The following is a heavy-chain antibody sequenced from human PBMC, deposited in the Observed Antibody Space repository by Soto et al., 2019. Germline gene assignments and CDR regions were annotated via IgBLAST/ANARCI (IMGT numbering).Heavy chain of an antibody. D-gene: IGHD1-26*01. CDR3: AKDHSYFYFDF. CDR2: ISGSAGST. V-gene: IGHV3-23*01. Sequence: GGSQRLSCRASEFNFRSYGRSWVRQAPGKGLEWVSAISGSAGSTYYADSVKGRFTISRDNSKNTLYLQMNSLRAEDTAVYYCAKDHSYFYFDFWGQGTLVTVSS. J-gene: IGHJ4*02. CDR1: EFNFRSYG.